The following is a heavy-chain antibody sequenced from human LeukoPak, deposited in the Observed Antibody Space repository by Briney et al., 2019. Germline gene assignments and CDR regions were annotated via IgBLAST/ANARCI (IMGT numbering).Heavy chain of an antibody. CDR3: ARFNSGVDY. Sequence: GGSLRLSCAASGFIFSSYWMTWVPQAPGKGPEGVANIKQEGTETYYVDSLKGRFTISRDTSKTTLYLQMNSLRAEDTAVYYCARFNSGVDYWGQGTLVTVSS. CDR2: IKQEGTET. CDR1: GFIFSSYW. V-gene: IGHV3-7*02. J-gene: IGHJ4*02. D-gene: IGHD4-23*01.